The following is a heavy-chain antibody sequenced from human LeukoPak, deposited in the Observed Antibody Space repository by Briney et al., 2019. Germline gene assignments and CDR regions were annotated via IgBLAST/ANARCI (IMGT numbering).Heavy chain of an antibody. D-gene: IGHD2-15*01. CDR1: GFTISSNA. CDR3: AQDPMVVAANYFDY. V-gene: IGHV3-23*01. J-gene: IGHJ4*02. CDR2: ISGSGGST. Sequence: GGSLRLSCAASGFTISSNAMSWVRQAPGKGLEWVSAISGSGGSTYYADSVKGRFTISRDNSKNTLYLQMNSLRAEDTAVYYCAQDPMVVAANYFDYWGQGTLVTVSS.